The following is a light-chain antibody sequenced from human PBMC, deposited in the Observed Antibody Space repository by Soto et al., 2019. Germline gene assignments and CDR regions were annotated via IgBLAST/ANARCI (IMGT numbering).Light chain of an antibody. CDR1: QSINRW. Sequence: DIQMTQSPASESASVGDRVTITCRASQSINRWLAWYQQKPGKAPKLLIYAASSLQSGVPSRFSGSGSGTDFTLTISSLQPEDFATYYCQQANSFPITFGQGTRLEIK. J-gene: IGKJ5*01. V-gene: IGKV1-12*01. CDR2: AAS. CDR3: QQANSFPIT.